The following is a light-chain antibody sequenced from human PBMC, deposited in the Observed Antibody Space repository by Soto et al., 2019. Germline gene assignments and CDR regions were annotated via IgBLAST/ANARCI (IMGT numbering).Light chain of an antibody. V-gene: IGKV2-24*01. Sequence: DIVLTQTPLSSAVTLGQPASISCRSSQSLLHSDGSTYLSWLHQRPGQPPRLLIYKISNRLSGVPDRFSGSGAGTVFTLKISRVEAEDVGGNYCMHATQFPPYTFDRGTKVEIE. CDR2: KIS. CDR3: MHATQFPPYT. CDR1: QSLLHSDGSTY. J-gene: IGKJ2*01.